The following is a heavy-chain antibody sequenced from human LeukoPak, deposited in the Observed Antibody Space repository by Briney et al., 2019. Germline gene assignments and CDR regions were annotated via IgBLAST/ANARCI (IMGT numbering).Heavy chain of an antibody. CDR3: ARGDYDILTGYSLFDY. Sequence: SETLSLTCTVSGYSISSGYYWGWIRQPPGKGLEWIGYIYYSGSTNYNPSLKSRVTISVDTSKNQFSLKLSSVTAADTAVYYCARGDYDILTGYSLFDYWGQGTLVTVSS. D-gene: IGHD3-9*01. CDR2: IYYSGST. J-gene: IGHJ4*02. CDR1: GYSISSGYY. V-gene: IGHV4-38-2*02.